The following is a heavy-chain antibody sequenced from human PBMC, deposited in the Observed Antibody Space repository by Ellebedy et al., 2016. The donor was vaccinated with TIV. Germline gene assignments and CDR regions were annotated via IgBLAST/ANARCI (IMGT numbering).Heavy chain of an antibody. D-gene: IGHD6-13*01. CDR1: GFTFSSYS. CDR2: ISSSNSTI. J-gene: IGHJ4*02. V-gene: IGHV3-48*02. CDR3: ARASPYSSSCYAY. Sequence: GESLKISCAASGFTFSSYSMNWVRQAPGKGLELASYISSSNSTIYYADSVKGRFTISRDNAKNSLYLQMNRLRDEDTAVYYCARASPYSSSCYAYWGQGTLVTVSS.